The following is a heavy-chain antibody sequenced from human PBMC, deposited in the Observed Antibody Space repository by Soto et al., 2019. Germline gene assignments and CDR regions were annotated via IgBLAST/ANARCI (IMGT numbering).Heavy chain of an antibody. Sequence: QGQLVQSGAEVKKPGASVKVSCKASGYTFTSFGISWVRQAPGEGLEWMGWINGYNGNTKYAQKFQGRVTMTTDTSTSTAYMELRSLRSDDTAVYYCAKEVSAWYNYFMDVWGKGTTDTVSS. J-gene: IGHJ6*03. D-gene: IGHD3-10*01. CDR1: GYTFTSFG. CDR2: INGYNGNT. V-gene: IGHV1-18*04. CDR3: AKEVSAWYNYFMDV.